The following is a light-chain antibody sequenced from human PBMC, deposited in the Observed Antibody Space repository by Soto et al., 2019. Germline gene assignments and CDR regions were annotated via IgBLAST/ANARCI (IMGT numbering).Light chain of an antibody. CDR2: HNN. CDR1: SSNVGSNT. Sequence: QSVLTQPPSASGTPGQRVTISCSGSSSNVGSNTVDWYQQLPGTAPKLLIYHNNQRPSGGPDRLSGSKSGTSASLAISGLQSEDEADYYCAAWDDSLNAVVFGGGTKVTVL. J-gene: IGLJ2*01. V-gene: IGLV1-44*01. CDR3: AAWDDSLNAVV.